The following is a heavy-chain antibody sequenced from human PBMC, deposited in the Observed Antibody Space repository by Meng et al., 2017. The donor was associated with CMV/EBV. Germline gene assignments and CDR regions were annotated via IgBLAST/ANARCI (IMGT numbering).Heavy chain of an antibody. CDR3: ARGITTMIVVFDH. Sequence: LLRQSAGPGLGKHSESLSLTCTGAGGAIRSSSYYWGWIRQPPGKVLEWIGNIYYSGSTNYNPSLKSRVTISVDTSKNQFSLKLSPVTAADTAVYYCARGITTMIVVFDHWGQGTLVTVSS. D-gene: IGHD3-22*01. CDR2: IYYSGST. V-gene: IGHV4-39*07. J-gene: IGHJ5*02. CDR1: GGAIRSSSYY.